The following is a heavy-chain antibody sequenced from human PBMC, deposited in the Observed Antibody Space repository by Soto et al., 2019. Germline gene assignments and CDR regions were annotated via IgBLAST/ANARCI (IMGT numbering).Heavy chain of an antibody. CDR3: ASSHAGAHITAAVH. Sequence: SETLSLTCAVSGGSISSGGYSWSWIRQPPGKGLEWIGYIYHSGSTYYNPSLKSRVTISVDRSKNQFSLKLSSVTAADTAVYYCASSHAGAHITAAVHWGQGTLVTAPQ. D-gene: IGHD6-13*01. V-gene: IGHV4-30-2*01. J-gene: IGHJ4*02. CDR2: IYHSGST. CDR1: GGSISSGGYS.